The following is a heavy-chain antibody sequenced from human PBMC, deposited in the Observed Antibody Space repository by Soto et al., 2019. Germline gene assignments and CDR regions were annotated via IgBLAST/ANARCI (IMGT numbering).Heavy chain of an antibody. CDR1: GYTFTSYG. Sequence: ASLKVSCKASGYTFTSYGISWVRQAPGQGLEWMGWISAYNGNTNYAQKLQGRVTMTTDTSTSTAYMELRSLRSDDTAVYYCARGTSDPVPAPMLLDFWGQGTLVTVSS. J-gene: IGHJ4*02. CDR3: ARGTSDPVPAPMLLDF. D-gene: IGHD2-2*01. V-gene: IGHV1-18*01. CDR2: ISAYNGNT.